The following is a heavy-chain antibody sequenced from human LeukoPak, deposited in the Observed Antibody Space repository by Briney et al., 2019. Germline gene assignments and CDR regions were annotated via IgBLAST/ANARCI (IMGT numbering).Heavy chain of an antibody. V-gene: IGHV3-48*03. CDR3: AREDYSLGYYYYYMDV. Sequence: GGSLRLSCAASGFSLSSYEMNWVRQAPGKGLGWISYISGSGSTIYYADSVKGRFTISRDNAKNSLYLQMSSLRPDDMATYYCAREDYSLGYYYYYMDVWGKGTTVTVSS. CDR2: ISGSGSTI. J-gene: IGHJ6*03. CDR1: GFSLSSYE. D-gene: IGHD3-16*01.